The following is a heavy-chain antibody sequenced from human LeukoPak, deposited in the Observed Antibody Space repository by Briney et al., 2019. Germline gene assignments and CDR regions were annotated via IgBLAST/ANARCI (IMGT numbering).Heavy chain of an antibody. Sequence: RSLRLSCAASGFTFSSYGMHWVRQAPGKGLEWVAVISYDGSNKYYADSVKGRFTISRDNSKNTLYLQMNSLRAEDTAVYCCAKDNVGYYSSAFDIWGQGTMVTVSS. CDR2: ISYDGSNK. CDR1: GFTFSSYG. D-gene: IGHD5-12*01. CDR3: AKDNVGYYSSAFDI. J-gene: IGHJ3*02. V-gene: IGHV3-30*18.